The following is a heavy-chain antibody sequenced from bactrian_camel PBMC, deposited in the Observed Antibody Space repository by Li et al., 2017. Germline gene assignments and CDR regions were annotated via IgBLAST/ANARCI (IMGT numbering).Heavy chain of an antibody. CDR3: AKDARSGYDNYGWYFTV. V-gene: IGHV3S31*01. CDR2: IDSGSEHT. J-gene: IGHJ4*01. Sequence: DVQLVESGGGLVQPGGSLRLSCAASGFTFSNYAMSWARQAPGKGLEWVSGIDSGSEHTYYTDSVKGRFTISRDNAKNTLYLQLNSLTIEDAGMYFCAKDARSGYDNYGWYFTVWGQGTQVTVS. CDR1: GFTFSNYA. D-gene: IGHD3*01.